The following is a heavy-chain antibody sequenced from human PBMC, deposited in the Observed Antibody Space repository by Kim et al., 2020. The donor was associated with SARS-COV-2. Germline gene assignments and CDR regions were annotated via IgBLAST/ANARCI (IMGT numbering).Heavy chain of an antibody. CDR1: GGSISSSSYY. Sequence: SETLSLTCTVSGGSISSSSYYWGWIRQPPGKGLEWIGSIYYSGSTYYNPSLKSRVTISVDTSKNQFSLKLSSVTAADAAVYYCASPYSGCYFPPYYYYGMDVWGPGTTVTVSS. V-gene: IGHV4-39*01. CDR3: ASPYSGCYFPPYYYYGMDV. J-gene: IGHJ6*02. CDR2: IYYSGST. D-gene: IGHD1-26*01.